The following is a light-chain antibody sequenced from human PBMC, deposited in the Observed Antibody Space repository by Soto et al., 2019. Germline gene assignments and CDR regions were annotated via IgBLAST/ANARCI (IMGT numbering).Light chain of an antibody. V-gene: IGKV1-39*01. J-gene: IGKJ2*01. CDR3: QSSGA. CDR2: AAS. Sequence: DIQMTQSPSSLSASVGDRVTITCRASQSIGRSLNWYQQKPGKAPKLLIYAASTLQIGVPSRFSGTGSGTDFSLSISSLQPDDFAIYYCQSSGAFGQGTNVEIK. CDR1: QSIGRS.